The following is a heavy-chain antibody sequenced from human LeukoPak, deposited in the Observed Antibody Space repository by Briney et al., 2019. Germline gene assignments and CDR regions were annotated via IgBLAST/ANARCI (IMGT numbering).Heavy chain of an antibody. D-gene: IGHD3-3*01. CDR1: GFTFSSYS. CDR2: ISSSSSFI. J-gene: IGHJ6*03. CDR3: ARVGYDFWSVYYTGGYYYYYMDV. Sequence: PGGSLRLSCAASGFTFSSYSMNWVRQAPGKGLEGVSSISSSSSFIYYADSVKGRFTISRDNAKNSLYLQMNSLRAEDTAVYYCARVGYDFWSVYYTGGYYYYYMDVWGKGTTVTVSS. V-gene: IGHV3-21*01.